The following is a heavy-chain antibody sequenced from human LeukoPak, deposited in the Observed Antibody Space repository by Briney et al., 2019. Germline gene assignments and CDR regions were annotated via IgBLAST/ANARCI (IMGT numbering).Heavy chain of an antibody. CDR2: IYYSGST. D-gene: IGHD2-2*01. CDR3: ARRAIVVVPAAPYYYYYMDV. Sequence: SETLSLTCTVSGGSISSYYWSWIRQPPGKGLEWSGYIYYSGSTNYNPSLKSRVTISVDTSKNQFSLKLSSVTAADTAVYYCARRAIVVVPAAPYYYYYMDVWGKGTMVTVSS. V-gene: IGHV4-59*08. CDR1: GGSISSYY. J-gene: IGHJ6*03.